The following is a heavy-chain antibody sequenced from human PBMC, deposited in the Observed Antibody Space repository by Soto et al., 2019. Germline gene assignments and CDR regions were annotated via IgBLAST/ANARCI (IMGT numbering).Heavy chain of an antibody. CDR1: GGSISSGGYY. D-gene: IGHD1-26*01. V-gene: IGHV4-31*03. CDR3: ARDTGGLNDAFDI. CDR2: IYYSGTT. Sequence: SETLSLTCTVSGGSISSGGYYWSWIRQPPGKGLEWIGYIYYSGTTYYNPSLKSRVTISVDTSKNQFFLKLRSVTAADTAVYYCARDTGGLNDAFDIWGQGTMVTVSS. J-gene: IGHJ3*02.